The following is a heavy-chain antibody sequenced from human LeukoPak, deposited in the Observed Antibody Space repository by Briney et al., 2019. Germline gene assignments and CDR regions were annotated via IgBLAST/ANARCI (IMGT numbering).Heavy chain of an antibody. CDR2: IYSGGST. Sequence: TGGSLRLSCAASGFTFSSYAMSWVRQAPGKGLEWVSVIYSGGSTYYADSVKGRFTISRDNSKNTLYLQMNSLRAEDTAVYYCARDQDRAYFDYWGQGTLVTVSS. CDR1: GFTFSSYA. CDR3: ARDQDRAYFDY. D-gene: IGHD2-15*01. V-gene: IGHV3-66*01. J-gene: IGHJ4*02.